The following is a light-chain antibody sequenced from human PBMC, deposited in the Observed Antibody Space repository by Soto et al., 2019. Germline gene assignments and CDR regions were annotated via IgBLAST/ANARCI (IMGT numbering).Light chain of an antibody. Sequence: DITVTQSPSALSASLGDRVTIPCRASQSISSYLNWYQQKPGKAPKVLIYHASNLQSGVPSRFSGSGSGTEFTLTISSLQPDDFATYYCQQLNNYPLTFGQGTRLEIK. CDR1: QSISSY. V-gene: IGKV1-9*01. CDR3: QQLNNYPLT. CDR2: HAS. J-gene: IGKJ5*01.